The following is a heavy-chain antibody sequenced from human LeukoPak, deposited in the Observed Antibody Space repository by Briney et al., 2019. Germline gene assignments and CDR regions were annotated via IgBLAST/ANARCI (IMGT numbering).Heavy chain of an antibody. V-gene: IGHV3-21*01. D-gene: IGHD6-13*01. Sequence: PGGSLRLSCAASGFTFSSYSMNWVRQAPGKGLEWVSSISSSSSYIYYADSVKGRFTISRDNAKNSLYLQMNSLRAEDTAVYYCARDIAAAGSLDYWGQGTLVTVSS. J-gene: IGHJ4*02. CDR1: GFTFSSYS. CDR2: ISSSSSYI. CDR3: ARDIAAAGSLDY.